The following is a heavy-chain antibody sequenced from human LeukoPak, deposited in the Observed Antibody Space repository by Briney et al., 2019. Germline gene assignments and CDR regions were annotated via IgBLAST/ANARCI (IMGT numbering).Heavy chain of an antibody. CDR2: ISADGKS. Sequence: GGSLRLSCAASGFTFSHYGMHWVRQAPGKGLEWVAVISADGKSDYAESVKGRFTISRDNSKNTLYLQMNSLRADDTAVYYCAKRADTSSHLTLDCWGQGTLVTVSS. D-gene: IGHD6-6*01. CDR1: GFTFSHYG. CDR3: AKRADTSSHLTLDC. V-gene: IGHV3-30*18. J-gene: IGHJ4*02.